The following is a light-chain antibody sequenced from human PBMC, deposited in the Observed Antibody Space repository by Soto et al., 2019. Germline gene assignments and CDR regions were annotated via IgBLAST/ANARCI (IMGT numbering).Light chain of an antibody. J-gene: IGKJ5*01. CDR1: QSVSSSY. CDR2: GAS. CDR3: HQYGSSPPVT. Sequence: ENVLTQSPGTLSLSPGERATLSCRSSQSVSSSYLAWYQQKPGQAPRLLIYGASSRATGIPDRFSGSGSGTDFTLTISRLEPEDFAMYYCHQYGSSPPVTFGQGTHWRL. V-gene: IGKV3-20*01.